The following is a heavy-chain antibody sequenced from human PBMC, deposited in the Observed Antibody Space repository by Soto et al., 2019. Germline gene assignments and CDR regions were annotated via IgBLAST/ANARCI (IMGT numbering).Heavy chain of an antibody. Sequence: SVTDYCKASGGTFRSYAISWVRQAPGQGLEWMGGIIPIFGTANCAQKFQGRVTITADESTSTAYMELSSLRSEDTAVYYCARSGRSRYCGGDCYAEYFQHWGQGTRVNVSS. CDR1: GGTFRSYA. V-gene: IGHV1-69*13. CDR2: IIPIFGTA. D-gene: IGHD2-21*02. CDR3: ARSGRSRYCGGDCYAEYFQH. J-gene: IGHJ1*01.